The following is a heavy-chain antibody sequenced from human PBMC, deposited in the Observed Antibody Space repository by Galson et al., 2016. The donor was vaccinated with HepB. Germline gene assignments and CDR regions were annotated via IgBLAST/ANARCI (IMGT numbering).Heavy chain of an antibody. V-gene: IGHV3-53*01. Sequence: SLRLSCAASGFTVSSNYMSWVRQAPGKGLEWVSVIYSDARTYYADAVKGRFTISRDNSKNTLYLQMNSLRAEDTAVYYCAKLYGWYGSGYFQHWGQGTLVTGAS. CDR1: GFTVSSNY. CDR3: AKLYGWYGSGYFQH. CDR2: IYSDART. J-gene: IGHJ1*01. D-gene: IGHD6-25*01.